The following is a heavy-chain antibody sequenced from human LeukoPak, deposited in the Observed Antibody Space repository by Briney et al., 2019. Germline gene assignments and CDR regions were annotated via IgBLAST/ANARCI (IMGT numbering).Heavy chain of an antibody. J-gene: IGHJ4*02. CDR1: GGSFSGYY. Sequence: SEPLSLTCAVYGGSFSGYYWSWIRQPPGEGLEWIGEINHSGSTNYNPSLKSRVTISVDTSKNQFSLKLSSVTAADTAVYYCARVPDTAMVSLGTFDYWAREPWSPSPQ. CDR3: ARVPDTAMVSLGTFDY. CDR2: INHSGST. D-gene: IGHD5-18*01. V-gene: IGHV4-34*01.